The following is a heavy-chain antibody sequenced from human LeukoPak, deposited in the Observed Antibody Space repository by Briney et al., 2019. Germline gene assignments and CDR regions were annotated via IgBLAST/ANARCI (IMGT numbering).Heavy chain of an antibody. Sequence: GGSLRLSCAASGFTFSSYSMNWVRQAPGKGLEWVSSISSSSSYIYYADSVKGRFTISRDNAKNSLYLQMNSLRAEDTAEYYCAIDPIDATAFWGQGTLVTVSS. CDR2: ISSSSSYI. V-gene: IGHV3-21*01. CDR1: GFTFSSYS. CDR3: AIDPIDATAF. J-gene: IGHJ4*02. D-gene: IGHD2-15*01.